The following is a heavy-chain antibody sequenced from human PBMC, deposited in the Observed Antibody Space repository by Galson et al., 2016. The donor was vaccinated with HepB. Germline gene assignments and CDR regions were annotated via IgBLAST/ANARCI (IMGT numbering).Heavy chain of an antibody. CDR3: ARDAWRGYYARDAFDI. Sequence: SLRLSCAASGFTFSSHAMNWVRQAPGKGLEWVSYISSSSSYIYYADAVKGRFIISRDNAKKSLYLQMNSLRDEDTAVYYCARDAWRGYYARDAFDIWGQGTRVTVSS. CDR1: GFTFSSHA. D-gene: IGHD3-3*01. J-gene: IGHJ3*02. V-gene: IGHV3-21*01. CDR2: ISSSSSYI.